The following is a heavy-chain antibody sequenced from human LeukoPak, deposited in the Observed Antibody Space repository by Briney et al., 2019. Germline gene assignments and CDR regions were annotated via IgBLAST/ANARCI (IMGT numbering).Heavy chain of an antibody. Sequence: SETLSLTCAIYGGSFSGYYWSWIRQPPGKGLEWIGEINHSGSTNYNPSPKSRVTISVDTSKNQFSLKLSSVTAADTAVYYCARAGRVGWALYYYGMDVWGQGTTVTVSS. D-gene: IGHD6-19*01. CDR1: GGSFSGYY. CDR3: ARAGRVGWALYYYGMDV. CDR2: INHSGST. V-gene: IGHV4-34*01. J-gene: IGHJ6*02.